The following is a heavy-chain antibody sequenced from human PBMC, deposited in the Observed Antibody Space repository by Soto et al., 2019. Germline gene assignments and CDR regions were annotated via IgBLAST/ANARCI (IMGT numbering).Heavy chain of an antibody. J-gene: IGHJ6*02. Sequence: PGESLKISCKGSGYSFTSYWIGWVRQMPGKGLEWMGIIYPGDSDTRYSPSFQGQVTISADKSISTAYLQWSSLKASDTAMYYCARLKVAAAGTLNGMDVWGQGTTVTVSS. V-gene: IGHV5-51*01. CDR1: GYSFTSYW. CDR2: IYPGDSDT. D-gene: IGHD6-13*01. CDR3: ARLKVAAAGTLNGMDV.